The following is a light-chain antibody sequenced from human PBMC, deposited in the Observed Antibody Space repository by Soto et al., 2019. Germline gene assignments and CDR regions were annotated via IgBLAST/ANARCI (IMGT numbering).Light chain of an antibody. J-gene: IGKJ1*01. CDR3: QQYYSYPRT. CDR1: QGISSY. V-gene: IGKV1-8*01. CDR2: AAS. Sequence: AIRMPQSPSSLSASTGDRVTITCRASQGISSYLAWYQQKPGKATKLLIYAASTLQSGVPSRFSGSGSGTDYTLTVSCLQSEDFATYYCQQYYSYPRTFGQGTKVEIK.